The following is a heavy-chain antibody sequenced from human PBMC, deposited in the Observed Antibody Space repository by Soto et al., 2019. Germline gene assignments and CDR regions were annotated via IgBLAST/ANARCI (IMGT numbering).Heavy chain of an antibody. J-gene: IGHJ1*01. Sequence: GGSLRLSCAASGFTFSSYGMHWVRQAPGKGLEWVSTISGSGGRIYYADSVKGRFTISRDNSKNTLYLQMNSLRAEDTAVYYCAKGVPGIAVAGTGYFQHWGQGTLVTVSS. D-gene: IGHD6-19*01. CDR1: GFTFSSYG. CDR3: AKGVPGIAVAGTGYFQH. CDR2: ISGSGGRI. V-gene: IGHV3-23*01.